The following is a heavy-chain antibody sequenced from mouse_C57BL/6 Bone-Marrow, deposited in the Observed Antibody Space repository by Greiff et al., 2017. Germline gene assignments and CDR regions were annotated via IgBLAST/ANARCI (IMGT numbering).Heavy chain of an antibody. D-gene: IGHD2-3*01. Sequence: EVQRVESGPELVKPGASVKISCKASGYSFTGYYMNWVKQSPEKSLEWIGEINPSTGGATYNQKFKAKATLTVDKSSSTAYMQLKSLTSEDSAVYYCARGEIYDGYYWYFDVWGTGTTVTVSS. CDR3: ARGEIYDGYYWYFDV. V-gene: IGHV1-42*01. CDR1: GYSFTGYY. J-gene: IGHJ1*03. CDR2: INPSTGGA.